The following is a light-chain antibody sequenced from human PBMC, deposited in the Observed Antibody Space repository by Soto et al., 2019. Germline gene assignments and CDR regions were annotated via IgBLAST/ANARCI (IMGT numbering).Light chain of an antibody. CDR3: SSYTISNTLPGV. V-gene: IGLV2-14*01. CDR2: AVA. J-gene: IGLJ1*01. CDR1: RRDVGRYNY. Sequence: QCALTQPASVYEYPGHSITISCTGTRRDVGRYNYVSWYQQYPGKPRRFLIYAVAHRSSGVPNLFSCSESAKTASLTTSGPQAEDEADYYCSSYTISNTLPGVIGTGTKVTVL.